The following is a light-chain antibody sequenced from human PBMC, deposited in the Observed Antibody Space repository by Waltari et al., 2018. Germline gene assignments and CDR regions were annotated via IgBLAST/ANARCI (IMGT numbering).Light chain of an antibody. V-gene: IGKV3-15*01. CDR2: GAS. CDR3: QQYNNWPWM. CDR1: QSVDNN. Sequence: EVLMTQSPATLSVSPGERATLSCRASQSVDNNLAWYQQKNGQAPRLLIYGASTRATGVPASLSGSASGTEFTLTISNLQSADFAVYFCQQYNNWPWMFGQGTRVEI. J-gene: IGKJ1*01.